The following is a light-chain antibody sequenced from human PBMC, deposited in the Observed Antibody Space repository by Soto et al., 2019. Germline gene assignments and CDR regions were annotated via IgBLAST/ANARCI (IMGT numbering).Light chain of an antibody. Sequence: DTQLTQSPSFLSASVGDSVTITCRASQDVSRSVGWYQQKPGKAPKLLISAASSLQSGVPSRFSGSGSETEFTLTISSLQPDDFTTFYCQQYKDYTWTFGQGTKVEV. CDR1: QDVSRS. J-gene: IGKJ1*01. V-gene: IGKV1-9*01. CDR2: AAS. CDR3: QQYKDYTWT.